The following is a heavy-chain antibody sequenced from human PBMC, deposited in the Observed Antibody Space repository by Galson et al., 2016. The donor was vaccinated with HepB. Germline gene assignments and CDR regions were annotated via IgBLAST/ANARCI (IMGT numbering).Heavy chain of an antibody. CDR3: ARDTIGWYFDY. D-gene: IGHD6-19*01. J-gene: IGHJ4*02. CDR1: GYTFTSYG. V-gene: IGHV1-18*01. Sequence: SVKVSCKASGYTFTSYGISWVRQAPGQGLEWMGCISTYNGDTNYAQKLQGRVTMTTDTSTSTAYMERRSLRSDDTAVYFCARDTIGWYFDYWGQGTLVTVSS. CDR2: ISTYNGDT.